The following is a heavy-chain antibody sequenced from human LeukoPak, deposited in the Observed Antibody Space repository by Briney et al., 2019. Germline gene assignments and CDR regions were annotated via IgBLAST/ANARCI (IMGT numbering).Heavy chain of an antibody. D-gene: IGHD3-9*01. V-gene: IGHV1-18*01. J-gene: IGHJ6*03. CDR1: GYTFTSYG. CDR2: ISAYNGNT. Sequence: VASVKVSCKASGYTFTSYGISWVRQAPGQGLEWMGWISAYNGNTNYAQKLQGRVTMTTDTSTSTAYMELRSLRSDDTAVYYCARGSVRYYDILTGYYRNYYYMDVWGKGTTVTVSS. CDR3: ARGSVRYYDILTGYYRNYYYMDV.